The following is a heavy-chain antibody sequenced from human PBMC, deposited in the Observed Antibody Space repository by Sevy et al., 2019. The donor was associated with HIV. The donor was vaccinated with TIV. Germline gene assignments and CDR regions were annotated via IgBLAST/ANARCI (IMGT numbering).Heavy chain of an antibody. D-gene: IGHD3-22*01. CDR1: GFTFSSYW. Sequence: GGSLRLSCAASGFTFSSYWMSWVRQAPGKGLEWVANIKQDGSEKYYVDSGKGRFTISRDNAKNSLYLKMNSLRAEDTAVYYCARSHITMIVVGDAFDIWGQGTMVTVSS. V-gene: IGHV3-7*01. J-gene: IGHJ3*02. CDR2: IKQDGSEK. CDR3: ARSHITMIVVGDAFDI.